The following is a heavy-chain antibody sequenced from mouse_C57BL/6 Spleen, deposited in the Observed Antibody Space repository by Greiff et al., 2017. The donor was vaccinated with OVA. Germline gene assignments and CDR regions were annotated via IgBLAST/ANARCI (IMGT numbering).Heavy chain of an antibody. Sequence: VQLQQSGPELVKPGASVKISCKASGYAFSSSWMNWVKQRPGKGLEWIGRIYPGDGDTNYTGKFKGKATLTADISSSTAYMQLRSLTSEDSAVYFCARWDDYDGKARDYWGKGTSVTVSS. CDR2: IYPGDGDT. V-gene: IGHV1-82*01. D-gene: IGHD2-4*01. CDR3: ARWDDYDGKARDY. J-gene: IGHJ4*01. CDR1: GYAFSSSW.